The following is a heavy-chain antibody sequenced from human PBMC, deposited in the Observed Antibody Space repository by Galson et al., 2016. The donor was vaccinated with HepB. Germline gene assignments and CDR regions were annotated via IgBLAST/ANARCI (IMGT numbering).Heavy chain of an antibody. J-gene: IGHJ4*02. CDR3: ARGIGGIY. V-gene: IGHV3-66*02. CDR2: IYSDNRT. CDR1: GFSISAHY. Sequence: SLRLSCAASGFSISAHYVSWVRHTPEKGLEWVSLIYSDNRTYYAEFVKGRFTISRDNAKNTFHLQMNSLRIEDTAIYYCARGIGGIYWGQGALVIVSS. D-gene: IGHD1-26*01.